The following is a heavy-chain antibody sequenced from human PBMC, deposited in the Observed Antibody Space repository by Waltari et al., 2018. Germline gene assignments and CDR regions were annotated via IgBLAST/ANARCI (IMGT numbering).Heavy chain of an antibody. CDR3: ARGYCSGGSCSPIYYYYGMDV. Sequence: QVQLQESGPGLVKPSETLSLTCTVSGGSISSYYWSWIRQPAGTGLEWIGRIYTSGSTNYNPSLKSRVTMSVDTSKNQFSLKLSSVTAADTAVYYCARGYCSGGSCSPIYYYYGMDVWGQGTTVTVSS. J-gene: IGHJ6*02. CDR1: GGSISSYY. D-gene: IGHD2-15*01. V-gene: IGHV4-4*07. CDR2: IYTSGST.